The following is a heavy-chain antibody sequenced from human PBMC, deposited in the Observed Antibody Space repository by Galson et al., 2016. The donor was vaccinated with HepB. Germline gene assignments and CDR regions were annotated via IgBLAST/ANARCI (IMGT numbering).Heavy chain of an antibody. D-gene: IGHD1-26*01. CDR1: EYSFADYW. V-gene: IGHV5-10-1*01. CDR3: AGQRVGATQYYFDY. J-gene: IGHJ4*02. Sequence: QSGAEVKKPGESLRISCKASEYSFADYWISWVRQMPGKGLEWMGRIDPSDSYTDYSPSFQGHLTISADKSISTAYRRWSSLKASDTAMYYCAGQRVGATQYYFDYWGQGTLVTVSS. CDR2: IDPSDSYT.